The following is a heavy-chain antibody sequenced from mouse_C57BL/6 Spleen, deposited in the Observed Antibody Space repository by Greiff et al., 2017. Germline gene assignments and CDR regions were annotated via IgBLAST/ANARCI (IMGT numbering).Heavy chain of an antibody. CDR1: GYTFTSYW. D-gene: IGHD1-1*01. CDR3: ARAYGRSYVFDG. J-gene: IGHJ2*01. V-gene: IGHV1-59*01. Sequence: QVQLQQSGAELVRPGTSVKLSCKASGYTFTSYWMHWVKQRPGQGLVWIGVIDPSDSYTNYNQKFKGKATLTVDTSSSTAYMQLSSLTSEDSAVYYGARAYGRSYVFDGWGQGTTLTVSS. CDR2: IDPSDSYT.